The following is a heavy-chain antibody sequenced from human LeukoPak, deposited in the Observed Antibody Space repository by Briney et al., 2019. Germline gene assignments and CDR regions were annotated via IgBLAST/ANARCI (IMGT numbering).Heavy chain of an antibody. J-gene: IGHJ4*02. CDR2: ISSSSSYI. CDR3: AKAFFYDFWSGYLDY. D-gene: IGHD3-3*01. CDR1: GFTFSSYA. V-gene: IGHV3-21*04. Sequence: GGSLRLSCAASGFTFSSYAMSWVRQAPGKGLEWDSSISSSSSYIYYADSVKGRFTISRDNAKNSLYLQMNSLRAEDTAVYYCAKAFFYDFWSGYLDYWGQGTLVTVSS.